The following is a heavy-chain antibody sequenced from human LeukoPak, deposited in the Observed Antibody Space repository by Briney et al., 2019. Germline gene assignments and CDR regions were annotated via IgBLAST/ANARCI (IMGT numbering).Heavy chain of an antibody. D-gene: IGHD4/OR15-4a*01. CDR3: ARRAGAYSHPYDY. V-gene: IGHV3-23*01. CDR1: GFIFSNYG. J-gene: IGHJ4*02. CDR2: ISGSGDNT. Sequence: GGSLRLSCAASGFIFSNYGMSWVRQAPGKGLEWVSAISGSGDNTYYADSVKGRFTISRDNSKNTLYLQMNSLRAEDTAVYYCARRAGAYSHPYDYWGQGTLVTVSS.